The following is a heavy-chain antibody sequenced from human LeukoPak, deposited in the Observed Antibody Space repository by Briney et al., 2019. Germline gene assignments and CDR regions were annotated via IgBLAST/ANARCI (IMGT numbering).Heavy chain of an antibody. Sequence: RTSETLSLTCTVSGGSIGIYYWNWLRQPAGKGLEWIGRIFTSGIANYNPSLKIRVTTSVDTSKNQFSLNLSSVTPADTAVYYCAREISGTYYNPLGYMDVWGKGTTVTVSS. CDR2: IFTSGIA. CDR1: GGSIGIYY. J-gene: IGHJ6*03. CDR3: AREISGTYYNPLGYMDV. D-gene: IGHD3-10*01. V-gene: IGHV4-4*07.